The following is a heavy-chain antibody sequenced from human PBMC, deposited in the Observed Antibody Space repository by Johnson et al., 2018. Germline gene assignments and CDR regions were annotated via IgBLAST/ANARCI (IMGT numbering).Heavy chain of an antibody. V-gene: IGHV3-23*05. Sequence: VQLQESGGGLVKPGGSLRLSCTASGFTFINYAMSWVRQAPGKGLEWVSTIVNSGSLTYYADSAKGRFTISRDNSKNMLYLHMNTLRAEDTAIYYCAKAPYSGASMWFGPWGQVTLVTVAS. CDR3: AKAPYSGASMWFGP. CDR1: GFTFINYA. J-gene: IGHJ5*02. CDR2: IVNSGSLT. D-gene: IGHD5-12*01.